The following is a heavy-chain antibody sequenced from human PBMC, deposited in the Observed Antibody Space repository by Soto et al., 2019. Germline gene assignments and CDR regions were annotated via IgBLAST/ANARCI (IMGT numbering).Heavy chain of an antibody. CDR2: IYYSGST. Sequence: SETLSLTCTVSGGSISSYYWSWIRQPPGKGLEWIGYIYYSGSTNYNPPLKSRVTISVDTSKNQFSLKLSSVTAADTAVYYCARGGLSSSYTLDYWGQGTLVTVSS. J-gene: IGHJ4*02. CDR3: ARGGLSSSYTLDY. D-gene: IGHD6-13*01. CDR1: GGSISSYY. V-gene: IGHV4-59*01.